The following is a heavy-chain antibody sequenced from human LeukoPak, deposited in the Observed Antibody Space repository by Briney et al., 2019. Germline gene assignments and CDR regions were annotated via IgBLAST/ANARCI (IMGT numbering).Heavy chain of an antibody. J-gene: IGHJ4*02. Sequence: SETLSLTCTVSGGSISSSNYYWGWIRQPPGKGLEWIGNIYYSGSTYYKPSLKTRVTISVDTSKNQFSLKLTSVTAADTAVYYCARHASVDGNWPRPLDYWGQGNLVTVSS. CDR2: IYYSGST. V-gene: IGHV4-39*01. CDR3: ARHASVDGNWPRPLDY. D-gene: IGHD6-19*01. CDR1: GGSISSSNYY.